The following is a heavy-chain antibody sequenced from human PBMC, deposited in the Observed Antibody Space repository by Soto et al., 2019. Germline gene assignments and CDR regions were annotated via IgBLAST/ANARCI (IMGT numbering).Heavy chain of an antibody. Sequence: EVQLLESGGGLVQPGGSLRLSCAASGFTFSSYAMSWVRQAPGKGLEWVSAISGSGGSTYYADSVKGRFTISRDNSKNTLYLQMNSLRAEDTAVYYCAKSSHCSSTSCSYYYYGMDVWGQGTTVTVSS. CDR1: GFTFSSYA. CDR3: AKSSHCSSTSCSYYYYGMDV. D-gene: IGHD2-2*01. V-gene: IGHV3-23*01. CDR2: ISGSGGST. J-gene: IGHJ6*02.